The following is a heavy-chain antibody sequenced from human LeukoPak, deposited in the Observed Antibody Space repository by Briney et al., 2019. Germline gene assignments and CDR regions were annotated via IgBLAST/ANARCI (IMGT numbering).Heavy chain of an antibody. J-gene: IGHJ6*03. Sequence: ASVKVSCKASGGTFSSYAISWVRQAPGQGLEWMGRIIPILGIANYAQKFQGRVTITPDESTSTAYMELSSLRSEDTAMYYCATERDYSNPLNYYYYYMDVWGKGTTVTVSS. D-gene: IGHD4-11*01. CDR1: GGTFSSYA. CDR2: IIPILGIA. V-gene: IGHV1-69*04. CDR3: ATERDYSNPLNYYYYYMDV.